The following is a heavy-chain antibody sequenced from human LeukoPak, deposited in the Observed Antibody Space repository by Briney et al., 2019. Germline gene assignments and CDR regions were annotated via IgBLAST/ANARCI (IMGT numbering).Heavy chain of an antibody. J-gene: IGHJ4*02. D-gene: IGHD3-22*01. Sequence: GGSLRLSCAASGFTFSGSAMHWVRQASGKGLEWVGRIRSKANSYATAYAASVKGRFTISRDDSKNTAYLQMNSLKTEDTAVYYCTSSYYYDSSGYHPFFVYWGQGTLVTVSS. CDR3: TSSYYYDSSGYHPFFVY. V-gene: IGHV3-73*01. CDR2: IRSKANSYAT. CDR1: GFTFSGSA.